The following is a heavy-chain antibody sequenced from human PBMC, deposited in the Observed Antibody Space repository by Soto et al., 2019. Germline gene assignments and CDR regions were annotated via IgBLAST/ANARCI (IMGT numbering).Heavy chain of an antibody. V-gene: IGHV4-4*02. CDR2: IYHSGST. Sequence: SETLSLTCAVSSVSISSNHWWSWVRQSPGKGLEWIGEIYHSGSTNYNPSFKSRVTISVDTSKNQFSLKLSSVTAADTAVYYCARGYDIFTGYRRAHCNYGMDVWGQGTTVTVSS. J-gene: IGHJ6*02. D-gene: IGHD3-9*01. CDR1: SVSISSNHW. CDR3: ARGYDIFTGYRRAHCNYGMDV.